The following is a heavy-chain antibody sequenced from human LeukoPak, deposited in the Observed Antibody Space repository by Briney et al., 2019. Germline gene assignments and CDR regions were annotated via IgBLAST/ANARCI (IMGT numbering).Heavy chain of an antibody. CDR1: GFTFSNYW. J-gene: IGHJ3*02. Sequence: GGSLRLSCAASGFTFSNYWMSWVRQAPGKGLEWVANIKQDGSEKYYVDSVKGRFTISRDNAKNSLYLQMNSLRAEDTAVYYCARDDQAVGAAVDAFDIWGQGTMVTVSS. V-gene: IGHV3-7*03. CDR3: ARDDQAVGAAVDAFDI. CDR2: IKQDGSEK. D-gene: IGHD1-26*01.